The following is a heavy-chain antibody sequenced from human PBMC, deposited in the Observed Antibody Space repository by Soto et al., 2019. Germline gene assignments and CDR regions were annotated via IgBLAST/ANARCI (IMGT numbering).Heavy chain of an antibody. CDR1: GDSVSSNGAC. V-gene: IGHV6-1*01. CDR3: ARVHCSACTCLDGLDF. J-gene: IGHJ6*02. D-gene: IGHD2-15*01. Sequence: QVQLQQSGPGLVKPSQTLSLTCVISGDSVSSNGACWNWIRQSPSRGFQWLGSLYYRSKWFHDYAASVESAMAINPDTSRNQFSLPLNYVTPEDTAVYYFARVHCSACTCLDGLDFLVQGPTVTVSS. CDR2: LYYRSKWFH.